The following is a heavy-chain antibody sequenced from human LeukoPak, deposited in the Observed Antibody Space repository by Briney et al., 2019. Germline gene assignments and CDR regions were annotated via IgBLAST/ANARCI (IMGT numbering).Heavy chain of an antibody. D-gene: IGHD6-19*01. J-gene: IGHJ4*02. CDR1: GFTFSGSA. CDR2: IRSKPNSYAT. CDR3: ARARGAGPGGHFDY. Sequence: GGSLRLSCAASGFTFSGSAMHWVRQASGKGLEWVGRIRSKPNSYATAYAASVKGRFTISRDDSVNTAFLQMTSLKTEDTAVYYCARARGAGPGGHFDYWGQGTLVTVSS. V-gene: IGHV3-73*01.